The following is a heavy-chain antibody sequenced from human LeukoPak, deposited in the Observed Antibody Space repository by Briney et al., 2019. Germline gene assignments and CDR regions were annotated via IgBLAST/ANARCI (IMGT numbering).Heavy chain of an antibody. D-gene: IGHD2-15*01. V-gene: IGHV3-30*03. Sequence: GGSLRLSCAASGFTFSSYGMHWVRQAPGKGLEWVAVISYDGSNKYYADSVKGRFTISRDNSKNTLYLQMNSLRAEDTAVYYCASTYCSGGSCSSPYYYYGMDVWGQGTTVTVSS. CDR1: GFTFSSYG. CDR2: ISYDGSNK. CDR3: ASTYCSGGSCSSPYYYYGMDV. J-gene: IGHJ6*02.